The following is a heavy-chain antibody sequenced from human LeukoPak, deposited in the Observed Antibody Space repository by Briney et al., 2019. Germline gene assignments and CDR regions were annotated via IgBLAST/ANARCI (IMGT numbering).Heavy chain of an antibody. V-gene: IGHV4-38-2*02. J-gene: IGHJ5*02. CDR2: IYHSGST. CDR1: GYSISSGYY. D-gene: IGHD1-7*01. CDR3: ARSWGKLELRLNWFDP. Sequence: SETLSLTCTVSGYSISSGYYWGWIRQPPGKGLEWIGYIYHSGSTYYNPSLKSRVTISLDRSKNQFSLKLSSVTAADTAVYYCARSWGKLELRLNWFDPWGQGTLVTVSS.